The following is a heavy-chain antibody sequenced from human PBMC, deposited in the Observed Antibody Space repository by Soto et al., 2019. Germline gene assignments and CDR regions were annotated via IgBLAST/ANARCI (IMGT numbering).Heavy chain of an antibody. CDR3: ARVCNWVQYAFDI. Sequence: SETLSLTCTVSGGSISSYYWSWIRQPPGKGLEWIGYIYYSGSTNYNPSLKSRVTISVDTSKNQFSLKLSSVTAADTAVYYCARVCNWVQYAFDIWGQGTMVTVSS. CDR2: IYYSGST. D-gene: IGHD1-1*01. V-gene: IGHV4-59*01. J-gene: IGHJ3*02. CDR1: GGSISSYY.